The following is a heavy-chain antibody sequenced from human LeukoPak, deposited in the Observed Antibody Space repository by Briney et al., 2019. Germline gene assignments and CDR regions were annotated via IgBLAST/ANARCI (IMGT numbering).Heavy chain of an antibody. V-gene: IGHV3-23*01. J-gene: IGHJ4*02. CDR3: AEMMGHSSSWKGPPEDDY. D-gene: IGHD6-13*01. CDR2: ISGSSRST. CDR1: GFTFSAYG. Sequence: PGGSLRLSCAASGFTFSAYGMNWVRQAPGQGLEWVSAISGSSRSTFYADSAKGRFTTSRDNSKNTLYLQMNRLRAEDTAVYYCAEMMGHSSSWKGPPEDDYWGQGTLVTVSS.